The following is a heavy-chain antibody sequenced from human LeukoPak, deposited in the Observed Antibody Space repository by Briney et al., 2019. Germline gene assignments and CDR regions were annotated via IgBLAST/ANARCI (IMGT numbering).Heavy chain of an antibody. CDR2: ICDSGRTI. Sequence: PGGSLSLSCAASGFTFSDYYMSCIRQAPGKGLEWVSYICDSGRTIYYADSVKGRFTISRDNAKNSVYLQMNNLRAEDTAVYYCARDRLGDYDHSGYYDKWGQGTLVTVSS. D-gene: IGHD3-22*01. CDR1: GFTFSDYY. V-gene: IGHV3-11*01. CDR3: ARDRLGDYDHSGYYDK. J-gene: IGHJ4*02.